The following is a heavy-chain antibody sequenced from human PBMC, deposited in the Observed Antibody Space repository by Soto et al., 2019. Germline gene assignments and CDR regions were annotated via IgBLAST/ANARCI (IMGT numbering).Heavy chain of an antibody. V-gene: IGHV1-18*01. CDR2: ISAYNGNT. D-gene: IGHD6-13*01. CDR1: GYTFTSYG. Sequence: QVQLVQSGAEVKKPGASVKVSCKASGYTFTSYGISWVRQGPGQGLEWMGWISAYNGNTNYAQKLQGRVTMTTDTSTRTAYMELRSLRSDDTAVYYCARDLALFIAAAGPQGDYWGQGTLVTVSS. CDR3: ARDLALFIAAAGPQGDY. J-gene: IGHJ4*02.